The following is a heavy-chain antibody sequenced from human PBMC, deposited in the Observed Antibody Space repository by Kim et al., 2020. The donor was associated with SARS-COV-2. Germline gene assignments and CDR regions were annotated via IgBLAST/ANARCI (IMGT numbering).Heavy chain of an antibody. V-gene: IGHV3-30*02. CDR3: AKIRRNIAAAGLGTDY. Sequence: SVKGRFTISRDNSKNTLYLQMNSLRAEDTAVYYCAKIRRNIAAAGLGTDYWGQGTLVTVSS. J-gene: IGHJ4*02. D-gene: IGHD6-13*01.